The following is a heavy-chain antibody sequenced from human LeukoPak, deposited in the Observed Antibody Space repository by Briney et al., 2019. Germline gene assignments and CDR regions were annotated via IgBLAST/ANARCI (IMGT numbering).Heavy chain of an antibody. Sequence: SETLSLTCTVSDYSSSSGYYWGWIRQPPGKGLEWIGSIYHTGSTYYNPSLKSRVTISVDTSKNQFSLKLSSVTAADTAVYYCARAHTPYFDYWGQGTLVTVSS. CDR3: ARAHTPYFDY. J-gene: IGHJ4*02. V-gene: IGHV4-38-2*02. CDR1: DYSSSSGYY. CDR2: IYHTGST. D-gene: IGHD5-18*01.